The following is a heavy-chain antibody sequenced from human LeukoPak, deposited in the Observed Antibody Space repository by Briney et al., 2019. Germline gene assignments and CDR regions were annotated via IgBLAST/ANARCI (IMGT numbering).Heavy chain of an antibody. CDR1: GFTFTSYA. CDR3: AKESGDDSSGYYEVFNY. V-gene: IGHV3-23*01. Sequence: GGSLRLSCTASGFTFTSYAMSWVRQAPGKGLEWVSVISGTGGSTNHADSVKGRFTISRDNSKNTLYLQMNSLRAEDTAVYYCAKESGDDSSGYYEVFNYWGQGTLVTVSS. D-gene: IGHD3-22*01. CDR2: ISGTGGST. J-gene: IGHJ4*02.